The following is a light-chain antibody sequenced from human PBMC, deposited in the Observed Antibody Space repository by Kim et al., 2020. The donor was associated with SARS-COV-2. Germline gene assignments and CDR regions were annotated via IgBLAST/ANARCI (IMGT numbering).Light chain of an antibody. CDR2: DAS. V-gene: IGKV1-33*01. J-gene: IGKJ1*01. Sequence: DIQMTQCPSSVSASVGDRVTITCQASQDITNYLVWYQQKPGKAPEVLIYDASKVQKGVPSRFSGSGSGTDFSFTISSLQPEDVAAYYCQQYDYLPWTFGPGTTVDIK. CDR1: QDITNY. CDR3: QQYDYLPWT.